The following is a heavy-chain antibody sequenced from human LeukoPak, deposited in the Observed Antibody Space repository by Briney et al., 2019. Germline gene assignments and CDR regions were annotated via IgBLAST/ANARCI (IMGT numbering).Heavy chain of an antibody. Sequence: SETLSLTCTVSGGSISSYYWSWIRQPPGKGLEWIGYIYYSGSTNYNPSLKSRVTISVDTSKNQFSLKLSSVTAADTAVYYCARHLSGSGWYPDYYGMDVWGQGTTVTVSS. CDR2: IYYSGST. CDR3: ARHLSGSGWYPDYYGMDV. CDR1: GGSISSYY. J-gene: IGHJ6*02. D-gene: IGHD6-19*01. V-gene: IGHV4-59*08.